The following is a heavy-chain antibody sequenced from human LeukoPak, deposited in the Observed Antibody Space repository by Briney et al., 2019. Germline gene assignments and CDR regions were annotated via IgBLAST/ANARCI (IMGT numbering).Heavy chain of an antibody. D-gene: IGHD3-10*01. V-gene: IGHV4-59*01. CDR2: IHYSGST. CDR1: GGSISSDS. CDR3: ARYYYGSGPFDY. Sequence: SETPSLTCTVSGGSISSDSWSWIRQPPGKGLEWIGYIHYSGSTNYNPSLKSRVTISIDTSKNQFSLKLSSVTAADTAVYYCARYYYGSGPFDYWGQGTLVTVSS. J-gene: IGHJ4*02.